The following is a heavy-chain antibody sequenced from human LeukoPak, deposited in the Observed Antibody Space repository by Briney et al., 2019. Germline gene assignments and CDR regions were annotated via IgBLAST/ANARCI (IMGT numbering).Heavy chain of an antibody. Sequence: GRSLSLSCAASGLSFSANCRRWVRQAPGKGLEWVAGIWYDGSDKVYADSVKGRFTISRDNSKKTLYLQMNSLRADDTAVYYCARRNGDYSAACCLTKKVFDPDYWGQGTLVTVSS. CDR3: ARRNGDYSAACCLTKKVFDPDY. D-gene: IGHD2-15*01. V-gene: IGHV3-33*01. CDR1: GLSFSANC. CDR2: IWYDGSDK. J-gene: IGHJ4*02.